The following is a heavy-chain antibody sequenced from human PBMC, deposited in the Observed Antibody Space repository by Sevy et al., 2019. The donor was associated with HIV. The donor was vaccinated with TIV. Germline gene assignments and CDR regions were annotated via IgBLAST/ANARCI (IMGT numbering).Heavy chain of an antibody. CDR3: ASSLGELSFFYYYYMDV. V-gene: IGHV3-7*01. D-gene: IGHD3-16*02. CDR1: GFTFSSYW. CDR2: IKQDGSEK. J-gene: IGHJ6*03. Sequence: GGSLRLSCAASGFTFSSYWMSWVRQAPGKGLEWVAHIKQDGSEKYYVDSVKGRFMISRDNAKNSLYLQMNILRAEDTAVYYCASSLGELSFFYYYYMDVWGKVTTVTVSS.